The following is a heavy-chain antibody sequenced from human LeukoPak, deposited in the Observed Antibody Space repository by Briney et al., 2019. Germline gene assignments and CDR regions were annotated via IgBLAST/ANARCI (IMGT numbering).Heavy chain of an antibody. CDR1: GFTVSSNY. CDR2: IYSGGST. D-gene: IGHD2-21*02. V-gene: IGHV3-66*02. J-gene: IGHJ4*02. Sequence: QAGGSLRLSCAASGFTVSSNYMSWVRQAPGKGLEWVSVIYSGGSTYYADSVKGRFTISRDNSKNTLYLQMNSLRAEDTAVHYCARDSGGDSFDYWGQGTLVTVSS. CDR3: ARDSGGDSFDY.